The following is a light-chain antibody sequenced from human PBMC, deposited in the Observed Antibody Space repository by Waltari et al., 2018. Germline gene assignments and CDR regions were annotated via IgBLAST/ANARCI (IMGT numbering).Light chain of an antibody. V-gene: IGLV2-14*01. CDR1: SSHVGGHNY. CDR2: EVS. J-gene: IGLJ1*01. CDR3: SSYTSSSTRV. Sequence: QSALTQPASVSGSPGQSITISCTLPSSHVGGHNYISWYQQHPGNAPKFMFYEVSNRTSGFSNRLSGSKSGNTASLTIAGLQAEDEADYYCSSYTSSSTRVFGTGTKVTVL.